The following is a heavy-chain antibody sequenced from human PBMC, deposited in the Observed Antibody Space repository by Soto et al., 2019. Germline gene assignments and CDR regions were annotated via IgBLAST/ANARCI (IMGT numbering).Heavy chain of an antibody. Sequence: TLSLTFTVSGDSMSTGGHYYNWIRQVPGKGLEWIGYVYYSGATHYTPSLRARATISRDTSKNQFSLRLISVTAADTALYYCARDKDLQPTVWGFWGQGIQVTVSS. D-gene: IGHD3-16*01. CDR1: GDSMSTGGHY. V-gene: IGHV4-31*03. CDR2: VYYSGAT. CDR3: ARDKDLQPTVWGF. J-gene: IGHJ4*02.